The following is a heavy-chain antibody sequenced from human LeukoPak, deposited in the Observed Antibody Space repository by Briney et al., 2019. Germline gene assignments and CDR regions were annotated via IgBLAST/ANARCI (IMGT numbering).Heavy chain of an antibody. CDR1: GYTFTSYD. CDR2: MNPNSGNT. J-gene: IGHJ4*02. D-gene: IGHD3-3*01. V-gene: IGHV1-8*01. CDR3: ARAPVLRFLEWLSHYFDY. Sequence: ASVKGSCKASGYTFTSYDINWVRQATGQGLEWMGWMNPNSGNTGYAQKFQGRVTMTRNTSISTAYMELSSLRSEDTAVYYCARAPVLRFLEWLSHYFDYWGQGTLVTVSS.